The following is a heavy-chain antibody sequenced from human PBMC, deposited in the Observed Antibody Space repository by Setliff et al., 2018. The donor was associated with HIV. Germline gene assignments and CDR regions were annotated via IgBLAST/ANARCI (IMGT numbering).Heavy chain of an antibody. CDR2: IRYDGSNK. CDR1: GFTFSNSW. D-gene: IGHD3-22*01. J-gene: IGHJ4*02. CDR3: AKIQNPQGYYYDSSGYYPHPGSPDY. V-gene: IGHV3-30*02. Sequence: GGSLRLSCAASGFTFSNSWMHWVRQAPGKGLEWVAFIRYDGSNKYYADSVKGRFTISRDNSKNTLYLQMNSLRAEDTAVYYCAKIQNPQGYYYDSSGYYPHPGSPDYWGQGTLVTVSS.